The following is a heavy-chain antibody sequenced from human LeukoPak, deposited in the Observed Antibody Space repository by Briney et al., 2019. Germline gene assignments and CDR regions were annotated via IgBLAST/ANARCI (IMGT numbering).Heavy chain of an antibody. V-gene: IGHV3-23*01. CDR3: AKMILRAPGRSSSTWYTDPFDA. CDR2: ISHSSSST. J-gene: IGHJ4*02. D-gene: IGHD6-13*01. Sequence: PGGSLRLSCAASGFTFSNYAMSWVRQAPGKGLEWVSAISHSSSSTYYVDSVKGRFTISRDNSKNTLYLHMNSLRAEDTALYYCAKMILRAPGRSSSTWYTDPFDAWGQGTLVTVSA. CDR1: GFTFSNYA.